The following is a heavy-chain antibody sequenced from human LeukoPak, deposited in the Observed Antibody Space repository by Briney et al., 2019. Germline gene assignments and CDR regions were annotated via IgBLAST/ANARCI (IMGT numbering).Heavy chain of an antibody. CDR1: APSISSGCYA. CDR2: IYHSGST. CDR3: ARAAEDGLDY. Sequence: SQTLSLTCAVSAPSISSGCYACGWIRQPPGKGLEWIGYIYHSGSTYYNSSLKSRVTISVDRSKNQFSLKLSSVTAADTAVYYCARAAEDGLDYWGQGTLVTVSS. D-gene: IGHD2-15*01. J-gene: IGHJ4*02. V-gene: IGHV4-30-2*01.